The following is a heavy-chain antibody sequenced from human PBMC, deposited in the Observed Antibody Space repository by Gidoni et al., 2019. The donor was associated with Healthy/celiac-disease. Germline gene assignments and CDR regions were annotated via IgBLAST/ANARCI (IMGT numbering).Heavy chain of an antibody. CDR1: GFTFSSYA. V-gene: IGHV3-23*01. J-gene: IGHJ4*02. D-gene: IGHD2-2*02. Sequence: EVQLLESGGGLVQPGGSLRLSCAASGFTFSSYAMGWVRPAPGKGLEWVSDISGSGGSTYYADSVKGRFTISRDNSKNTLYLQMNSLRAEDTAVYYCASLRRATIPFDYWGQGTLVTVSS. CDR2: ISGSGGST. CDR3: ASLRRATIPFDY.